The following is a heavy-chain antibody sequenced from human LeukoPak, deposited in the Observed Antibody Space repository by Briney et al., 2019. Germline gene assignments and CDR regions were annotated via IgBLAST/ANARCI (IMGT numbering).Heavy chain of an antibody. CDR2: IQPNDGDT. CDR3: ARANFLYCSSSTCLFDY. Sequence: ASVKDSCKASGYTFTDFYMHLMRQAPGQGFEWMGWIQPNDGDTNYAQKLQGRVTMTRDTSISTAHMEVSRLRSDDTAVYYCARANFLYCSSSTCLFDYWGQGTLVTVSS. CDR1: GYTFTDFY. J-gene: IGHJ4*02. V-gene: IGHV1-2*02. D-gene: IGHD2-2*01.